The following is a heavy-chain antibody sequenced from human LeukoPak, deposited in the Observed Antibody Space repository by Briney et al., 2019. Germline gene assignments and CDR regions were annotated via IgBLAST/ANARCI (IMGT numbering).Heavy chain of an antibody. D-gene: IGHD5-12*01. J-gene: IGHJ4*02. V-gene: IGHV4-4*02. CDR2: IHHSGTI. CDR1: GDSISSNNW. CDR3: VRYIAATIHIYYFDF. Sequence: IPSETLSLTCAVSGDSISSNNWWTWVRHPPGNGLDWGGEIHHSGTINYNPSLKSRVTISVDKSKNQFSLRLTSVTAADTAVYYCVRYIAATIHIYYFDFWGQGTLVTVSS.